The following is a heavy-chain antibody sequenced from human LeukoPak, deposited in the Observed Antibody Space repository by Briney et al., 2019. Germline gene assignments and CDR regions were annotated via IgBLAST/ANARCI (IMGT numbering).Heavy chain of an antibody. D-gene: IGHD2-2*02. Sequence: GGSQRLSCAASGFTFSTYWMTWVRQAPGKGLEWVANMKRDGSEVYYANSVKGHFTISRDNAKNSLYLQMNSLRAEDTAVYYCARYTEYYFDYWGQGTLVTVSS. CDR2: MKRDGSEV. V-gene: IGHV3-7*01. J-gene: IGHJ4*02. CDR3: ARYTEYYFDY. CDR1: GFTFSTYW.